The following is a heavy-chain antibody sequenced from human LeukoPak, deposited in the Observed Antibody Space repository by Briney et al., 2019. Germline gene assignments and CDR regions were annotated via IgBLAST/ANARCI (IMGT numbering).Heavy chain of an antibody. V-gene: IGHV3-48*03. CDR3: AKPYGGSSYYFDY. Sequence: GGSLRLSCAASGFTFSTYEMNWVRQAPGKGLEWVSYITSSGSTIYYADSVKGRFTISRDNSKNSLYLQMNSLRAEDTALYYCAKPYGGSSYYFDYWGQGTLVTVSS. CDR2: ITSSGSTI. D-gene: IGHD1-26*01. J-gene: IGHJ4*02. CDR1: GFTFSTYE.